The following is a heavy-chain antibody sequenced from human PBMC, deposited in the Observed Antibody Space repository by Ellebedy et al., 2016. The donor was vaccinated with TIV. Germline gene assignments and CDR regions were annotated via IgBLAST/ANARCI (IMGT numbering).Heavy chain of an antibody. CDR1: GGTFSSYA. CDR2: IIPIFGTA. D-gene: IGHD2-21*02. Sequence: SVKVSXKASGGTFSSYAISWVRQAPGQGLEWMGGIIPIFGTANYAQKFQGRVTITADESTSTAYMELSSLRSEDTAVYYCARTHIVVVTAMGYYFDYWGQGTLVTVSS. V-gene: IGHV1-69*13. CDR3: ARTHIVVVTAMGYYFDY. J-gene: IGHJ4*02.